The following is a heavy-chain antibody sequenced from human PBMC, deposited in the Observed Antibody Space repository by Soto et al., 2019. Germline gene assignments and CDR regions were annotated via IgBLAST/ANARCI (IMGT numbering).Heavy chain of an antibody. D-gene: IGHD6-19*01. CDR1: GFTFDDYT. Sequence: GGSLRLSCAASGFTFDDYTMHWVRQAPGKGLEWVSLISWDGGSTYYADSVKGRFTISRDNSKNSLYLQMNSLRTEDTALYYCAKDNEAVALGDYGMDVWGQGTTVTVSS. V-gene: IGHV3-43*01. CDR2: ISWDGGST. CDR3: AKDNEAVALGDYGMDV. J-gene: IGHJ6*02.